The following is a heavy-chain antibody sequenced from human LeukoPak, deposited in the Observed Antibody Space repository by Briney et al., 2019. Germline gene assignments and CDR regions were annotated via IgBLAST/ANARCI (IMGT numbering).Heavy chain of an antibody. CDR3: ARGYCSGGSCNEWFDP. J-gene: IGHJ5*02. CDR2: TLPIFGTA. D-gene: IGHD2-15*01. CDR1: GGTFSSFA. V-gene: IGHV1-69*06. Sequence: SGKLSCKASGGTFSSFAISWVRQAPGQGLEWMGGTLPIFGTANYAQTFQGRGTITADKSTSTAYMELSSLRSEDTAVYYCARGYCSGGSCNEWFDPWGQGTLVTVSS.